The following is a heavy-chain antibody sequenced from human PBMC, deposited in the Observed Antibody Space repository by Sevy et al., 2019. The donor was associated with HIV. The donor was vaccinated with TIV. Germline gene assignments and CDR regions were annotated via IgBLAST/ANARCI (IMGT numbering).Heavy chain of an antibody. CDR3: ARDGNGLFDY. CDR2: ISSSSSTI. J-gene: IGHJ4*02. D-gene: IGHD2-8*01. Sequence: GGSLRLSCVASGXTFSSYNMNWVRQAPGKGLEWVSYISSSSSTIYYADSVKGRFTISRDNAKNSLYLQMNSLRAEDTAVYYCARDGNGLFDYWGQGTLVTVSS. V-gene: IGHV3-48*01. CDR1: GXTFSSYN.